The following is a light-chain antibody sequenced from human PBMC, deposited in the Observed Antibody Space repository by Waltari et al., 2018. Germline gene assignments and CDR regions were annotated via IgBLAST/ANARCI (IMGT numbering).Light chain of an antibody. V-gene: IGKV3-15*01. CDR2: GAS. J-gene: IGKJ2*01. CDR3: QQYNNWRT. CDR1: QSISRN. Sequence: EILMTQPPATLSVSPGETATLSCRASQSISRNLAWYQQKPGQAPRLLIYGASTRATGVPDKFSGSGSGTDFILTISSLQSEDLAVYYCQQYNNWRTFGQGTKLEIK.